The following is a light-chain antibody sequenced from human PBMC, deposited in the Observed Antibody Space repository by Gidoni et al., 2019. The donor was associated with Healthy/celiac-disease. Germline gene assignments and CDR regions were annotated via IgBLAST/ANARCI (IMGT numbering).Light chain of an antibody. CDR3: MQALQTPRT. CDR2: LGS. V-gene: IGKV2-28*01. CDR1: QSLLHSNGYNY. Sequence: EIVMTQSPLSLPVTPGEPAPSSCRSSQSLLHSNGYNYLDWYLQKPGQSPQLLIYLGSNRASGVPDRFSGSGSGTDFTLKISRVEAEDVGVYYCMQALQTPRTFGQGTKVEIK. J-gene: IGKJ1*01.